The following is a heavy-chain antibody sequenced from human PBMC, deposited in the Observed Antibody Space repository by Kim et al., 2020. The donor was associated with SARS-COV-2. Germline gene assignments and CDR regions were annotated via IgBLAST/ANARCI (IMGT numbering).Heavy chain of an antibody. CDR1: GYTFTSYA. CDR3: AREEWTYDSSGYYPRFDY. CDR2: INAGNGNT. J-gene: IGHJ4*02. V-gene: IGHV1-3*01. Sequence: ASVKVSCKASGYTFTSYAMHWVRQAPGQRLEWMGWINAGNGNTKYSQKFQGRVTITRDTSASTAYMELSSLRSEDTAVYYCAREEWTYDSSGYYPRFDYWGQGTLVTVSS. D-gene: IGHD3-22*01.